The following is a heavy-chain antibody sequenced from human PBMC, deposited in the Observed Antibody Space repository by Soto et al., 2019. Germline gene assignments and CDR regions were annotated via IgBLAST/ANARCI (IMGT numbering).Heavy chain of an antibody. Sequence: GESLKISCAASGFTFSSYAMSWVRQAPGKGLEWVSAISGSGGSTYYADSVKGRFTISRDNSKNTLNLQMNSLRIEDTAVYYCAREDDFLISYGTYHQYMDVWGKGTMVTVSS. CDR3: AREDDFLISYGTYHQYMDV. CDR2: ISGSGGST. D-gene: IGHD3-3*01. V-gene: IGHV3-23*01. CDR1: GFTFSSYA. J-gene: IGHJ6*03.